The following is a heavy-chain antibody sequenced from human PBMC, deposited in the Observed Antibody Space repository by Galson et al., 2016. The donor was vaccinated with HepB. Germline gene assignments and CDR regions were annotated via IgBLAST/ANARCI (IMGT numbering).Heavy chain of an antibody. V-gene: IGHV3-66*02. CDR2: IYTAGTT. J-gene: IGHJ3*02. CDR3: TREANDAFDI. Sequence: SLRLSCAGSAFSVSDNYMSWVRQAPGRGLEWVSMIYTAGTTYYPDSVKGRFTISRDNTKGTLYLHMNSLRDEDTAVYYCTREANDAFDIWGQGTMVTVSS. CDR1: AFSVSDNY.